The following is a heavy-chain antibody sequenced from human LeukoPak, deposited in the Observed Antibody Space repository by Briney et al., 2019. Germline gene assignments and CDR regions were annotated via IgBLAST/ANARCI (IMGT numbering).Heavy chain of an antibody. D-gene: IGHD6-13*01. CDR2: ISWNSGSI. Sequence: SLRLSCAASGFTFDDYAMHWVRQAPGKGLEWVSGISWNSGSIGYADSVKGRFTISRDNAKNSLYLQMNSLRAEDTALYYCAKAPEAGYSSSWYKGGYYFDYWGQGALVTVSS. CDR1: GFTFDDYA. CDR3: AKAPEAGYSSSWYKGGYYFDY. J-gene: IGHJ4*02. V-gene: IGHV3-9*01.